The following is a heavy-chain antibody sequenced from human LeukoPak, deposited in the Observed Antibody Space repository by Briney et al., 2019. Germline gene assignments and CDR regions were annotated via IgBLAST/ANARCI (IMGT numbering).Heavy chain of an antibody. Sequence: GGSLRLSCAASGFTFSSYGMHWVRQAPGKGLEWVAVIWYDGSNKYYADSVKGRFAISRDNSKNTLYLQMNSLRAEDTAVYYCARVSSSYPNYYYYGMDVWGQGTTVTVSS. CDR3: ARVSSSYPNYYYYGMDV. CDR1: GFTFSSYG. J-gene: IGHJ6*02. D-gene: IGHD6-6*01. CDR2: IWYDGSNK. V-gene: IGHV3-33*01.